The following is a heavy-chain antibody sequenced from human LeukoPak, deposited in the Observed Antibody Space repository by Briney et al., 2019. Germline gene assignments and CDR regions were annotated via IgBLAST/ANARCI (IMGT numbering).Heavy chain of an antibody. D-gene: IGHD5-18*01. V-gene: IGHV1-18*01. J-gene: IGHJ5*02. CDR3: ARDPIRGYSYGYDS. Sequence: ASVTVSCKASGYTFTIYGISWVRQAPGQGLEWMGWISAYNGNTNYAQKLQGRVTMTTDTSTSTAYMELRSLRSDDTAVYYCARDPIRGYSYGYDSWGQGTLVTVSS. CDR2: ISAYNGNT. CDR1: GYTFTIYG.